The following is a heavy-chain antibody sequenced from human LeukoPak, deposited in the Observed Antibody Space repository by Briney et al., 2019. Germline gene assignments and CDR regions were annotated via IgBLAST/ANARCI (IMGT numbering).Heavy chain of an antibody. D-gene: IGHD4-17*01. J-gene: IGHJ4*02. Sequence: GGSLRLSCTASGFTYSSFWMHWVRQAPGKGPVWVSRIDSDGSSTTYADSVKGRFTISRDNAKNTLYLQMNSLRAEDTAVYYCARDNYGAYDYWGQGTLVTVSS. CDR3: ARDNYGAYDY. CDR1: GFTYSSFW. CDR2: IDSDGSST. V-gene: IGHV3-74*01.